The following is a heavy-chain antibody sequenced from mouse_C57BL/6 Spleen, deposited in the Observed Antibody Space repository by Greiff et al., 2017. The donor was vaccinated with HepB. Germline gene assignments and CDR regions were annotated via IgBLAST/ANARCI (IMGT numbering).Heavy chain of an antibody. CDR3: AKGGGRDAMDY. CDR1: GYAFTNYL. CDR2: INPGSGGT. D-gene: IGHD1-1*01. Sequence: QVQLKQSGAELVRPGTSVKVSCKASGYAFTNYLIEWVKQRPGQGLEWIGVINPGSGGTNYNEKFKGKATLTADKSSSTAYMQLSSLTSEDSAVYFCAKGGGRDAMDYWGQGTSVTVSS. J-gene: IGHJ4*01. V-gene: IGHV1-54*01.